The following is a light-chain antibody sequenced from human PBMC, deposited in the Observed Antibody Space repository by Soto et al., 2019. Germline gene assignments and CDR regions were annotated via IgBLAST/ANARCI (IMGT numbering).Light chain of an antibody. CDR3: QSCDSSLT. CDR1: SSNIGAGYD. CDR2: GNS. Sequence: QSVLTQPPSVSGAPGQRVTISCTGSSSNIGAGYDVHWYQQLPGTAPKLLIYGNSNRPSGVPDRFSGSKSGTSASLAITGLQAEDEADYYCQSCDSSLTFGTGTKLTVL. V-gene: IGLV1-40*01. J-gene: IGLJ1*01.